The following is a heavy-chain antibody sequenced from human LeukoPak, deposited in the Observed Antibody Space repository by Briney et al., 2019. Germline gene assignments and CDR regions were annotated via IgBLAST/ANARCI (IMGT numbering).Heavy chain of an antibody. V-gene: IGHV4-34*01. D-gene: IGHD6-6*01. J-gene: IGHJ5*02. CDR1: GGSFSGYY. CDR3: ARHKSGHLPIAARPWGKYNWFDP. Sequence: PSETLSLTCAVYGGSFSGYYWSWLRQPPGKGLEWIGEINHSGSTNYNPSLKSRVTISVDTSKNQFSLKLSSVTAADTAVYYCARHKSGHLPIAARPWGKYNWFDPWGQGTLVTVSS. CDR2: INHSGST.